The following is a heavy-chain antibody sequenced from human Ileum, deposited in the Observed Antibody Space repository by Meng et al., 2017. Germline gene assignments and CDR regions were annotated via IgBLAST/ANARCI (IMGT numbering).Heavy chain of an antibody. Sequence: VQLQEPGPGRVKPSGTLSLTGAVFGGSITTNSYWSWVRQSPEKGLEWIGQIDHSGSPYYNPSLKSRVTMSVDKSKSQVSLQLTSVTAADTAVYYCARHGGYYQDYWGQGTLVTVSS. CDR1: GGSITTNSY. D-gene: IGHD4-23*01. CDR3: ARHGGYYQDY. J-gene: IGHJ4*02. CDR2: IDHSGSP. V-gene: IGHV4-4*02.